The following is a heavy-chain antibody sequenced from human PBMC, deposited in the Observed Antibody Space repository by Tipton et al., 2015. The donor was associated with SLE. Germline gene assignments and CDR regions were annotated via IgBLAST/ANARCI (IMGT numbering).Heavy chain of an antibody. D-gene: IGHD1-26*01. Sequence: TLSLTCTVSGGSISNDGYSWSWIRQPPGKGLEWIGYIYHSGTTYSNPSLKSRVTISMDTSKNQFSLKLSSVTVEDTAVYYCACTMFEWELSFFDHWGQGALVTVSS. V-gene: IGHV4-30-2*02. CDR1: GGSISNDGYS. CDR3: ACTMFEWELSFFDH. J-gene: IGHJ4*02. CDR2: IYHSGTT.